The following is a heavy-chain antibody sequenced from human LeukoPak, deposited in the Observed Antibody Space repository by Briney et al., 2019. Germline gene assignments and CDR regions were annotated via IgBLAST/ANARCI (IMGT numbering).Heavy chain of an antibody. J-gene: IGHJ6*03. V-gene: IGHV1-69*05. CDR1: GGTFSSYA. CDR2: IIPIFGTA. CDR3: ARDFSAGTTDRDYYYYYYMDV. D-gene: IGHD1-7*01. Sequence: SVKVSCKASGGTFSSYAISWVRQAPGQGLEWMGGIIPIFGTANYAQKFQGRVTITTDESTSTAYMELSSLGSEDTAVYYCARDFSAGTTDRDYYYYYYMDVWGKGTTVTVPS.